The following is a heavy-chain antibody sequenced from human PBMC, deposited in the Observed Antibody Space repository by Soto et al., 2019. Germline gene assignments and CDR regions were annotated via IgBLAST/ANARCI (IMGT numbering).Heavy chain of an antibody. Sequence: GESLKISCKGSGYSFTPYCIGWVRHMPGKGLEWMGIIYPGDSDTRYSPSFQGQVTISADKSISTAYLQWSSLKASDTAMYYCARTAAAGKYYYGVDVWGQGTTVTVSS. CDR2: IYPGDSDT. CDR3: ARTAAAGKYYYGVDV. J-gene: IGHJ6*02. V-gene: IGHV5-51*01. CDR1: GYSFTPYC. D-gene: IGHD6-13*01.